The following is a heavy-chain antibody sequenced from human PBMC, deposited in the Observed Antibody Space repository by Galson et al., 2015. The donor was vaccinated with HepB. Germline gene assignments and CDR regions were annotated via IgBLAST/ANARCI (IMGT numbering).Heavy chain of an antibody. CDR3: ARGPQYSIAAAGTPDY. CDR2: ISAYNGNT. CDR1: GYTFTRYG. J-gene: IGHJ4*02. D-gene: IGHD6-13*01. Sequence: SVKVSCKASGYTFTRYGISWVRQAPGQGLEWMGWISAYNGNTNYAQKLQGRVTMTTDTSTSTAYMELRSLRSDDTAVYYCARGPQYSIAAAGTPDYWGQGTLVTVSS. V-gene: IGHV1-18*01.